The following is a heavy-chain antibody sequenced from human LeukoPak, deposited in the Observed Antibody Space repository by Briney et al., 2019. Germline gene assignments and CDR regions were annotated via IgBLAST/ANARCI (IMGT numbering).Heavy chain of an antibody. V-gene: IGHV4-59*01. CDR1: GGSISTYY. CDR3: ARQYYDILTGYKPLYYFDY. D-gene: IGHD3-9*01. J-gene: IGHJ4*02. Sequence: PSETLSLTCTVSGGSISTYYWSWVRQPPGKGLEWIGYIYDSGSIDYNPSLKSRVTISVDTPKNQFSLKLSSVTAADTAVYYCARQYYDILTGYKPLYYFDYWGQGTLVTVSS. CDR2: IYDSGSI.